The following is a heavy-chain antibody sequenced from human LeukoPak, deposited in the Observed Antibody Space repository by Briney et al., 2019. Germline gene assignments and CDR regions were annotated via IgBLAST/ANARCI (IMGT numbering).Heavy chain of an antibody. Sequence: GGSLRLSCTASGFTFGDYAMSWVRQAPGKGLEWVGFIRSKAYGGTTEYAASVKGRFTISRDDSKSIPYLQMNSLKTEDTAVYYCTRARVAFDIWGQGTMVTVSS. CDR2: IRSKAYGGTT. V-gene: IGHV3-49*04. CDR3: TRARVAFDI. J-gene: IGHJ3*02. CDR1: GFTFGDYA.